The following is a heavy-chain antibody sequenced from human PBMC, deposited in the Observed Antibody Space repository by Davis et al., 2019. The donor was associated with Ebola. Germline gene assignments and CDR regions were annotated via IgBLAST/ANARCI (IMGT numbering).Heavy chain of an antibody. CDR3: AKSYGVTSGYFDL. Sequence: GGSLRLSCAASGFTFSSYGMHWVRQAPGKGLEWVSVIYSGGSTYYADSVKGRFTVSRDSSKTTLYLQMNSLRAEDTALYYCAKSYGVTSGYFDLWGQGTQVTVSS. D-gene: IGHD3-16*01. CDR1: GFTFSSYG. V-gene: IGHV3-NL1*01. J-gene: IGHJ4*02. CDR2: IYSGGST.